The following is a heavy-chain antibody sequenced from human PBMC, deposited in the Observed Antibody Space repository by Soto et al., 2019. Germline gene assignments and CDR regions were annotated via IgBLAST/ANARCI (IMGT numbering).Heavy chain of an antibody. V-gene: IGHV3-49*03. D-gene: IGHD3-3*01. CDR3: ARGRGFDFWSGHDF. CDR1: GFTFGDFA. J-gene: IGHJ4*02. CDR2: IRSKPYGGTT. Sequence: GESLKISCTGSGFTFGDFAMSWFRQAPGKGLEWVGFIRSKPYGGTTEYAAPVKGRFTISRDDSKSIAYLQMHSLKTEDTAVYYCARGRGFDFWSGHDFWGQGTLVTVSS.